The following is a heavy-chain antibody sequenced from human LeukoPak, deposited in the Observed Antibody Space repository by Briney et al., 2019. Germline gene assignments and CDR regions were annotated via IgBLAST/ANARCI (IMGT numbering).Heavy chain of an antibody. CDR3: ARGGKIALAGTRSPQYFQH. D-gene: IGHD6-19*01. J-gene: IGHJ1*01. Sequence: GGSLRLSCAASGFTFSIYAVHWVRQAPGKGLEWVAVISSDGSDKYYADSVKGRFTISRDNSKNTLYLQMNSLRAEDTAVYYCARGGKIALAGTRSPQYFQHWGQGTLVTVSS. V-gene: IGHV3-30*04. CDR2: ISSDGSDK. CDR1: GFTFSIYA.